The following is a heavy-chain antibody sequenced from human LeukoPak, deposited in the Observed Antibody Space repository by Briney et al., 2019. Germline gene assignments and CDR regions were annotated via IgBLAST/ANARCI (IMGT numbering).Heavy chain of an antibody. V-gene: IGHV4-39*01. CDR3: ARHRVPAAILYYYYMDV. CDR2: IYYSGST. Sequence: SETLSLTCTVSGGSISSSSYYWGWIRQPPGKGLEWIGSIYYSGSTYYNPSLKSRVTISVDTSKNQFSLKLSSVTAADTAVYYCARHRVPAAILYYYYMDVWGKGTTVTISS. J-gene: IGHJ6*03. CDR1: GGSISSSSYY. D-gene: IGHD2-2*01.